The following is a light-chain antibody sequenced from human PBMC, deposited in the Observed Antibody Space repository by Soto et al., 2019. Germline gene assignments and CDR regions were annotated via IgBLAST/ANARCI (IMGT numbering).Light chain of an antibody. J-gene: IGKJ4*01. Sequence: DIQMTHSPSSLSASVGDRVTITCRASKGIRNYLAWYQQKPGKVPKLLIYVASSLQSGVPSRFTGSGSGTDFTLTISSLQPEDVATYYCQTYNSAPLTFGGGTKLEIK. CDR1: KGIRNY. CDR2: VAS. CDR3: QTYNSAPLT. V-gene: IGKV1-27*01.